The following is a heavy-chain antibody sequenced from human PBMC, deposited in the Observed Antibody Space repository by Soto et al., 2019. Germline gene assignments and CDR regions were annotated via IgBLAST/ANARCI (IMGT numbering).Heavy chain of an antibody. V-gene: IGHV3-23*01. D-gene: IGHD5-18*01. J-gene: IGHJ4*02. Sequence: GGSLRLSCAASGFTFSSYAMSWVRQAPGKGLEWVSAISGSGGATYYADSVEGRFTISRDNSKNTLYLQMNSLRAGDTAVYYCAKDIDTAMVTLIYWGQGALVTVSS. CDR1: GFTFSSYA. CDR2: ISGSGGAT. CDR3: AKDIDTAMVTLIY.